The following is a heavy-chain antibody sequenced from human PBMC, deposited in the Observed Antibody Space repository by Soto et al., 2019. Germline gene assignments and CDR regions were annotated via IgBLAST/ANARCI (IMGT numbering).Heavy chain of an antibody. Sequence: LSLTCTVSGGSISSDDYYWSWIRQAPGRGLEWIGYFHSSGSIYYNPSLKSRATMSIDTAGNQFSLKVSSVTVADTAVYYCARDLDGLHDDTSGPFPRPGWGQGTLVTVSS. V-gene: IGHV4-30-4*01. J-gene: IGHJ1*01. CDR1: GGSISSDDYY. CDR3: ARDLDGLHDDTSGPFPRPG. CDR2: FHSSGSI. D-gene: IGHD3-22*01.